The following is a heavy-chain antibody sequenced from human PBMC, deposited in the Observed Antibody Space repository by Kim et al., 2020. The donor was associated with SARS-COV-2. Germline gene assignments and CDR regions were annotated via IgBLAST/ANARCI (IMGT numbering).Heavy chain of an antibody. CDR1: GGSFSGYY. Sequence: SETLSLTCAVYGGSFSGYYWSWIRQPPGKGLEWIGEINHSGSTNYNPSLKSRVTISVDTSKNQFSLKLSSVTAADTAVYYCARGLRMPYSRYYYYGMDVWGQGTTVTVSS. D-gene: IGHD6-13*01. J-gene: IGHJ6*02. CDR3: ARGLRMPYSRYYYYGMDV. V-gene: IGHV4-34*01. CDR2: INHSGST.